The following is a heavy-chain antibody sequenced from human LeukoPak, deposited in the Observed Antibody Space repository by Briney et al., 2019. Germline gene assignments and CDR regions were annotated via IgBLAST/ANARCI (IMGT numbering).Heavy chain of an antibody. CDR3: ARDPAPHSSGWYGAFDL. D-gene: IGHD6-19*01. CDR2: MSPNNGDT. CDR1: GYTFTSYD. V-gene: IGHV1-8*01. J-gene: IGHJ3*01. Sequence: GASVKVSCKTSGYTFTSYDINWVRQATGQGLEWLGWMSPNNGDTGYAQKFQGRVTMTTDTSTSTAHMELRSLRSDDTAVYYCARDPAPHSSGWYGAFDLWGQGTMVTVSS.